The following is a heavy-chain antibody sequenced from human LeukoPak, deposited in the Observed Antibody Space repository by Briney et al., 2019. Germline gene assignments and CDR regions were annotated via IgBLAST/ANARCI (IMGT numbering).Heavy chain of an antibody. CDR2: IWYDGSNK. Sequence: GGSLRLSCAASGFTFSSYGMDWVRQAPGKGLEWVAVIWYDGSNKYYADSVKGRFTISRDNSKNTLYLQMNSLRAEDTAVYYCARDFDSGTFDYWGQGTQVTVSS. D-gene: IGHD3-9*01. CDR3: ARDFDSGTFDY. V-gene: IGHV3-33*01. CDR1: GFTFSSYG. J-gene: IGHJ4*02.